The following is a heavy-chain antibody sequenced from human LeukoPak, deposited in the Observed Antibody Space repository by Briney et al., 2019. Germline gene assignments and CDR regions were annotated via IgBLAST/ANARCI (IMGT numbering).Heavy chain of an antibody. J-gene: IGHJ4*02. CDR1: GFTFSDYY. CDR3: ARGEGVVPATYYFDY. Sequence: GGSLRLSCAASGFTFSDYYMSWIRQAPGKGLEWVSYISSSGSTIYYADSVRGRFTISRDNAKNSLYLQMNSLRAEDTAVYYCARGEGVVPATYYFDYWGQGTLVTVSS. CDR2: ISSSGSTI. D-gene: IGHD2-2*01. V-gene: IGHV3-11*04.